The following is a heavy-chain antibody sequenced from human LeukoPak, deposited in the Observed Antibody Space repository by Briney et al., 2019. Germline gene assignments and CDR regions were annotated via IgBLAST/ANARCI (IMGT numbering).Heavy chain of an antibody. J-gene: IGHJ4*02. CDR3: AREGGFWSGYLYDY. D-gene: IGHD3-3*01. CDR1: GFTFSSYS. CDR2: ISSSSSYI. V-gene: IGHV3-21*01. Sequence: GGSLRLSCAASGFTFSSYSMNWVRQAPGKGLEWVSSISSSSSYIYYADSVKGRFTISRDNAKNSLYLQMNSLRAEDTAVYYCAREGGFWSGYLYDYWGQGTLVTVSS.